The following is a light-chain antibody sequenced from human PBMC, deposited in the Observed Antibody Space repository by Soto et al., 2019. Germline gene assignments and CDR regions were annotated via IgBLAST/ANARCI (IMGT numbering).Light chain of an antibody. CDR3: PAWDEGLSGPV. J-gene: IGLJ3*02. CDR1: SSNIGSNY. V-gene: IGLV1-47*02. Sequence: QSVLTQPPSASGTPGQRVTISCSGSSSNIGSNYVYWYQQLPGTAPKLLIYSNNQRPSGVPDRFSGSKSGTSASLAISGIRSEDEADSYCPAWDEGLSGPVFGGGTQLTV. CDR2: SNN.